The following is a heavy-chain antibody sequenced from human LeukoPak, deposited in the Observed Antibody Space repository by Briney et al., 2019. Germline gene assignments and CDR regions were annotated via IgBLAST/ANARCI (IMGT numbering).Heavy chain of an antibody. D-gene: IGHD4-23*01. Sequence: SETLSLTCAVYGGSFSGYYWSWIRQPPGKGLEWIGEINHSGSTNYNPSLKSRVTMSVDTSKNQFSLKLSSVTAADTAVYYCARVNPKTLYYFDYWGQGTLVTVSS. CDR3: ARVNPKTLYYFDY. CDR1: GGSFSGYY. V-gene: IGHV4-34*01. J-gene: IGHJ4*02. CDR2: INHSGST.